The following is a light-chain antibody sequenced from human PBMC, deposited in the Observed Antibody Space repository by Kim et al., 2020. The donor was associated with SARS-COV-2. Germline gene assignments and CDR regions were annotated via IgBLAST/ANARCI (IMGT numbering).Light chain of an antibody. CDR2: GNS. Sequence: GPRVTISCAGSSSNSGAGYDVHWYQQLPGTAPKPLIYGNSNRPSGVPDRFSGSKSGTSASLAITGLQAEDEADYYCQSYDSSLSEVFGGGTQLTVL. CDR3: QSYDSSLSEV. J-gene: IGLJ2*01. CDR1: SSNSGAGYD. V-gene: IGLV1-40*01.